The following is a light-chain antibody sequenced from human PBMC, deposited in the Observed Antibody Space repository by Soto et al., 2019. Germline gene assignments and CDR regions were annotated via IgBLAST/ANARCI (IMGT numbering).Light chain of an antibody. Sequence: QSVLTQPASVSGSPGQSITISCTGSGSDVGAYNYVSWYQQHPGKAPKLMIFEVTNRPSGVSDRFSGSKSGNTASLTTSSLQAEDEADYYCSSYTSSSTPVVFGGGTKVTVL. J-gene: IGLJ2*01. V-gene: IGLV2-14*01. CDR3: SSYTSSSTPVV. CDR1: GSDVGAYNY. CDR2: EVT.